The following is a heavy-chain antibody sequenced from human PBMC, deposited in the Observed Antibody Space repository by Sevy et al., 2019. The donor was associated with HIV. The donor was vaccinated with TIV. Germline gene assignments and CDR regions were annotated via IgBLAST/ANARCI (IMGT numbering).Heavy chain of an antibody. D-gene: IGHD5-12*01. CDR3: AKDTKPYGGYGGDAFDI. V-gene: IGHV3-23*01. CDR1: GFTFSSYA. CDR2: ISGSGGST. Sequence: GGSLRLSCAASGFTFSSYAMSWVRQAPGKGLEWVSAISGSGGSTYYADSVKGRFTISRDNSKNTLYLQMNSLRAEDTAVYYGAKDTKPYGGYGGDAFDIWGQGTMVTVSS. J-gene: IGHJ3*02.